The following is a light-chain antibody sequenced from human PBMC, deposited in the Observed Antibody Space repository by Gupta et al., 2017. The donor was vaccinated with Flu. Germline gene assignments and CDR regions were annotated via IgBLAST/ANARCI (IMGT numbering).Light chain of an antibody. Sequence: QSALTQPASVSGSPGQSITISCTGYNLAYYYLVSWYQQHPGRAPSLIIFEGNKRPSGVSDRFSGSRSGDPASLTISGLQAEDEADYYCCSYAGRDTYVFGTGTKVTVL. CDR3: CSYAGRDTYV. J-gene: IGLJ1*01. CDR2: EGN. V-gene: IGLV2-23*01. CDR1: NLAYYYL.